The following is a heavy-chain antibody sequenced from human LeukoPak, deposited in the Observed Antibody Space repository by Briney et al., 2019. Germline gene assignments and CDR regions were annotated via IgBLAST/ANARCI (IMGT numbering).Heavy chain of an antibody. CDR1: GFTFDDYA. D-gene: IGHD1/OR15-1a*01. CDR2: ISWNSGSI. V-gene: IGHV3-9*03. CDR3: AKDMGWNRRYAFDI. J-gene: IGHJ3*02. Sequence: GGSLRLSCAASGFTFDDYAMHWVRQAPGKGLEWVSGISWNSGSIGYADSVKGRFTISRDNAKNSLYLQMNSLRAEDMALYYCAKDMGWNRRYAFDIWGQGTMVTVSS.